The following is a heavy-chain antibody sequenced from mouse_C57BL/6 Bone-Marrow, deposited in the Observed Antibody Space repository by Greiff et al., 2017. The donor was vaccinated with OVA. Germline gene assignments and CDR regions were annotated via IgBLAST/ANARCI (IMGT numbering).Heavy chain of an antibody. J-gene: IGHJ3*01. V-gene: IGHV1-74*01. Sequence: QVQLQQPGADLVKPGASVKVSCKASGYTFTSYWMHWVKQRPGQGLEWIGRIHPSDSDTNYNQKFKGKATLTVDKSSSTAYMQLSSLTSEDSAVYYCAIEEGVYYYGSSGAWFAYWGQGTLVTVSA. D-gene: IGHD1-1*01. CDR2: IHPSDSDT. CDR3: AIEEGVYYYGSSGAWFAY. CDR1: GYTFTSYW.